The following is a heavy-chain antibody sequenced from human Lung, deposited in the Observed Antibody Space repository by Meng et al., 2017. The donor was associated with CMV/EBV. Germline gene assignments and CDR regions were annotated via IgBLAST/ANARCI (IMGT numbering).Heavy chain of an antibody. Sequence: SXKISXTASGFTFGDYAMSWVRQAPGKGLEWVGFIRSKAYGGTTEYAASVKGRFTISRDDSKSIAYLQMNSLKTEDTAVYYCTRKLLSYYYYGMDVWGQGTTVTVSS. V-gene: IGHV3-49*04. CDR3: TRKLLSYYYYGMDV. CDR1: GFTFGDYA. D-gene: IGHD2-2*01. J-gene: IGHJ6*02. CDR2: IRSKAYGGTT.